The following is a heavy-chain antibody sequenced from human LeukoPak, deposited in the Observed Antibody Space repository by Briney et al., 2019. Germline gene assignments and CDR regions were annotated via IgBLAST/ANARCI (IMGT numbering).Heavy chain of an antibody. D-gene: IGHD6-13*01. V-gene: IGHV1-18*01. CDR2: ISAYNGNT. CDR3: ARDNSGPAAAGPGWFDP. Sequence: ASVKVSCKASGYTFTSYGISWVRQAPGQGLEWMGWISAYNGNTNYAQKLQGRVTMTTDTSTSTAYMELRSLRSDDTAVYYCARDNSGPAAAGPGWFDPWGQGTLVTVSS. J-gene: IGHJ5*02. CDR1: GYTFTSYG.